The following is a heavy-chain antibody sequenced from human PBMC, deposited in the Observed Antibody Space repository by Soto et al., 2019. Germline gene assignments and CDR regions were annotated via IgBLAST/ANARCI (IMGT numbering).Heavy chain of an antibody. J-gene: IGHJ3*02. D-gene: IGHD2-8*01. CDR3: ARERPYCSNGICYTHDAFDI. CDR1: GGSVSSGDYY. V-gene: IGHV4-30-4*01. Sequence: SLTCTVSGGSVSSGDYYWSWIRQPPGKGLEWIGYIYYSGSTYYDPSLKNRVSISVDTSRNQFSLTLSSVTPADTAVYYCARERPYCSNGICYTHDAFDIWGQGTMVTVSS. CDR2: IYYSGST.